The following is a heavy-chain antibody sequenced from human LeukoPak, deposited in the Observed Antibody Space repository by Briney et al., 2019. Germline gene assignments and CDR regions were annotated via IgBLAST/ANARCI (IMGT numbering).Heavy chain of an antibody. J-gene: IGHJ3*02. CDR3: ARLYSGSYQGHAFDI. Sequence: SVKVSCKASGGTFSSYTISWVRQAPGQGLEWMGRIIPILGIANYAQKFQGRVTITADKSTSSAYMELSSLRSEDTAVYYCARLYSGSYQGHAFDIWGQGTMVTVSS. V-gene: IGHV1-69*02. CDR1: GGTFSSYT. D-gene: IGHD1-26*01. CDR2: IIPILGIA.